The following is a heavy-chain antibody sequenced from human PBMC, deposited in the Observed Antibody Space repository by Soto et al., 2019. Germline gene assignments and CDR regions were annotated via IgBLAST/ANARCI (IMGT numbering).Heavy chain of an antibody. D-gene: IGHD3-3*01. CDR3: AKDLSFYYDVWSGYYAFDI. CDR2: ISGSGGST. Sequence: GGSLRLSCAASGFTFSSYAMSWVRQAPGKGLEWVSAISGSGGSTYYADSVKGRFTISRDNSKNTLYLQMNSLRAEDTAVYYCAKDLSFYYDVWSGYYAFDIWGQGTMVTVSS. CDR1: GFTFSSYA. J-gene: IGHJ3*02. V-gene: IGHV3-23*01.